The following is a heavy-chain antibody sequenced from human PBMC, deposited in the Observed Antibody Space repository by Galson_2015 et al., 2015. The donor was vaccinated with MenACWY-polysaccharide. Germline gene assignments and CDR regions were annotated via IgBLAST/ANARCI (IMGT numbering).Heavy chain of an antibody. D-gene: IGHD6-13*01. CDR3: AKDRTAAASDGDY. J-gene: IGHJ4*02. V-gene: IGHV3-30*02. CDR1: GFTFSSYG. CDR2: TRYDGRDK. Sequence: SLRLSCAASGFTFSSYGMHWVRQAPGKGLKWVAFTRYDGRDKYYADSVKGRFTLSRDNSKNTLYLQMDSLRAEDTAVYYCAKDRTAAASDGDYWGQGTPVTVSS.